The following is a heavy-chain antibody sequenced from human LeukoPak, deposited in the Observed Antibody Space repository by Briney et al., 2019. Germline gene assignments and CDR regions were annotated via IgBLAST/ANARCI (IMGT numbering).Heavy chain of an antibody. Sequence: ASVKVSCKASGYTFTSYGISWVRQAPGQGLEWMGWISAYNGNTNYAQKLQGRVTMTTDTSTSTAYRELRSLRSDDTAVYYCARDRRIAVAGIYYFDYWGQGTLVTVSS. D-gene: IGHD6-19*01. J-gene: IGHJ4*02. CDR2: ISAYNGNT. CDR3: ARDRRIAVAGIYYFDY. CDR1: GYTFTSYG. V-gene: IGHV1-18*01.